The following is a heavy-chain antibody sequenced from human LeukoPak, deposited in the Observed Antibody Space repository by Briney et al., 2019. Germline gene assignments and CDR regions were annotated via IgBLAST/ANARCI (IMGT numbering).Heavy chain of an antibody. J-gene: IGHJ4*02. Sequence: GGSLRLSCAASGFTFSDYYMSWTRQAPGKGLEWVSYISSSGSTIYYADSVKGRFTISRDNAKNSLYLQMNSLRAEDTAVYYCATYDFWSGYLANWGQGTLVTVSS. CDR1: GFTFSDYY. D-gene: IGHD3-3*01. V-gene: IGHV3-11*01. CDR3: ATYDFWSGYLAN. CDR2: ISSSGSTI.